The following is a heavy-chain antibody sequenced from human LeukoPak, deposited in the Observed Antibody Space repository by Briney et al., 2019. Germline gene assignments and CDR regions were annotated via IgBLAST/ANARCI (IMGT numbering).Heavy chain of an antibody. CDR1: GGSISSHY. V-gene: IGHV4-59*11. CDR2: ISNSGST. D-gene: IGHD2-15*01. CDR3: GRDALVGYFSYYYMDV. J-gene: IGHJ6*03. Sequence: SETLSLTCTVSGGSISSHYWTWIRQSPVKGLEWIGDISNSGSTSYNPSLKSRVTISIDTSKNQFSLKLSSVTAADTAVYYCGRDALVGYFSYYYMDVWGKGTTVTVSS.